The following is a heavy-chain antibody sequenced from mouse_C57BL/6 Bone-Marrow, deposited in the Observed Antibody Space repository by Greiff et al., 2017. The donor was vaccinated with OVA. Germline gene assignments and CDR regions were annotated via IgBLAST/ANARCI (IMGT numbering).Heavy chain of an antibody. Sequence: VQLKESGPGLVKPSQSLSLTCSVTGYSITSGYYWNWIRQFPGNKLEWMGYISYDGSNNYNPSLKNRISITRDTSKNQFFLKLNSVTTEDTATYYCAREDGSSLYYAMDYWGQGTSVTVSS. CDR1: GYSITSGYY. CDR3: AREDGSSLYYAMDY. V-gene: IGHV3-6*01. J-gene: IGHJ4*01. D-gene: IGHD1-1*01. CDR2: ISYDGSN.